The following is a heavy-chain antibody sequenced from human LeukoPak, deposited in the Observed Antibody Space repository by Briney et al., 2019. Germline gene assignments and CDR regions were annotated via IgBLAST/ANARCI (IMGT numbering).Heavy chain of an antibody. CDR1: GFIYSSFA. Sequence: GGSLRLSCEASGFIYSSFAMNWVRQAPGKGLEWVSSISSSSSYIYYADSVKGRFTISRDNAKNSLYLQMNSLRAEDTAVYYCARDRGSYFDYWGQGTLVTVSS. V-gene: IGHV3-21*01. J-gene: IGHJ4*02. CDR2: ISSSSSYI. CDR3: ARDRGSYFDY. D-gene: IGHD1-26*01.